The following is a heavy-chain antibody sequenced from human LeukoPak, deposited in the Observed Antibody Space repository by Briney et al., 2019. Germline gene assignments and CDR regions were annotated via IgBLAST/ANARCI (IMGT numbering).Heavy chain of an antibody. D-gene: IGHD2-21*02. CDR2: VYPGDSDT. J-gene: IGHJ6*02. Sequence: GESLKISCKGSGYRFTSYWIGWVRRMPGKGLEWMGIVYPGDSDTRYSPSFQGQVTISADQSISTAYLQWSSLKASDTAMYYCARQACCGSDCYFNYGLDVWGQGTTVTVSS. V-gene: IGHV5-51*01. CDR1: GYRFTSYW. CDR3: ARQACCGSDCYFNYGLDV.